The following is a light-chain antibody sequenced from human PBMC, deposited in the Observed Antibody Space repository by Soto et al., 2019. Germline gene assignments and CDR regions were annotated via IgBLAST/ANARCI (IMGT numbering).Light chain of an antibody. J-gene: IGKJ1*01. Sequence: IVLTQSPAILALSPGDRATLSCRASQSVSSSYLAWYQHKPGQAPRLLIYGAFSRATGIPDRFSGSGSGTDFTLAIRRLEPEDFAVYCCQQYGSSPRTFGQGTKVDIK. V-gene: IGKV3-20*01. CDR2: GAF. CDR1: QSVSSSY. CDR3: QQYGSSPRT.